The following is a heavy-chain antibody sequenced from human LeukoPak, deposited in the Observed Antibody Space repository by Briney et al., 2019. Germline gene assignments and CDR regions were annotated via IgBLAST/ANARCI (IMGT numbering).Heavy chain of an antibody. CDR2: ISGSGGST. CDR1: RFTFSSYA. J-gene: IGHJ4*02. V-gene: IGHV3-23*01. Sequence: GGSLRLSCAASRFTFSSYAMSWVRQAPGKGLEWVSAISGSGGSTYYADSVKGRFTISRDNAKNSLYLQMNSLRAEDTAVYYCARGLGYCSGGSCYPFDYWGQGTLVTVSS. CDR3: ARGLGYCSGGSCYPFDY. D-gene: IGHD2-15*01.